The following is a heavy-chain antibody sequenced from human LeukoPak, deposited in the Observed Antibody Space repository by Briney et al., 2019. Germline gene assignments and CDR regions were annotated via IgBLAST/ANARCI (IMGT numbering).Heavy chain of an antibody. CDR3: AINYYDSSGYPYYFDY. Sequence: ASVKVSCKASGYTFTSYDINWVRQATGQGLEWMGWMNPNSGNTGYAQKFQGRVTMTRNTSISTAYMELSSLRSEDTAVYYCAINYYDSSGYPYYFDYWGQGTLVTVFS. CDR2: MNPNSGNT. J-gene: IGHJ4*02. D-gene: IGHD3-22*01. V-gene: IGHV1-8*01. CDR1: GYTFTSYD.